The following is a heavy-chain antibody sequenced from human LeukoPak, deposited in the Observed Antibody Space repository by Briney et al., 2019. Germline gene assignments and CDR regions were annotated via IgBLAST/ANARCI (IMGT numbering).Heavy chain of an antibody. V-gene: IGHV1-18*01. Sequence: GASVKVSCKASGYTFTSYGISWVRQAPGQGLEWMGWISAYNGNTNYAQKLQGRVTMTTDTSTSTAYMELRSLRSDDTAVYHCARDLRRYYYGSGSYSSDAFDIWGQGTMVTVSS. CDR2: ISAYNGNT. D-gene: IGHD3-10*01. J-gene: IGHJ3*02. CDR3: ARDLRRYYYGSGSYSSDAFDI. CDR1: GYTFTSYG.